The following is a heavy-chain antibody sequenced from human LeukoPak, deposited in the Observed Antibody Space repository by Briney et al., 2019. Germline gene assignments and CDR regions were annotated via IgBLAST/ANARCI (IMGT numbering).Heavy chain of an antibody. V-gene: IGHV4-61*02. CDR3: GRVPAFPGAFDI. D-gene: IGHD2-2*01. CDR1: GGSISSGSYY. J-gene: IGHJ3*02. Sequence: SETLSLTCTVSGGSISSGSYYWSWIRQPAGKGLEWIGRIYTSGSTNYNPSLKSRVTISVDTSKNQFSLKLSSVTAADTAVYYCGRVPAFPGAFDIWGQGTMVTVSS. CDR2: IYTSGST.